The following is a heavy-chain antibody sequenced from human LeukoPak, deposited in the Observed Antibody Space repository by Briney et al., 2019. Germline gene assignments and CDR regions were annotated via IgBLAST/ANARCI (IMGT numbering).Heavy chain of an antibody. CDR1: GGSISSGDYY. CDR3: ARVGPRGDFDY. Sequence: SQTLSLTCTVSGGSISSGDYYLSWIRQPPGKGLEWIGYIYYSGSTYYNPSLKSRVTISVDTSKNQFSLKLTSVTAADTAVYYCARVGPRGDFDYWGQGTLVTVSS. V-gene: IGHV4-30-4*08. D-gene: IGHD3-10*01. J-gene: IGHJ4*02. CDR2: IYYSGST.